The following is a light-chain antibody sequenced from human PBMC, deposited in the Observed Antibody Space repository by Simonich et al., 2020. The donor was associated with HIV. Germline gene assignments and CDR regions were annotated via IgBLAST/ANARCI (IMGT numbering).Light chain of an antibody. CDR1: QSFLYSSNNKNH. CDR3: PLT. J-gene: IGKJ4*01. Sequence: DIVITQSPDSLSVSLGERATIQCKSSQSFLYSSNNKNHLAWFQQKPGQTPKVLIYWASTRESGVPDRFSGSVSGTDFTLTISSLQAEDVAVYSTPLTFGGGTKVEIK. V-gene: IGKV4-1*01. CDR2: WAS.